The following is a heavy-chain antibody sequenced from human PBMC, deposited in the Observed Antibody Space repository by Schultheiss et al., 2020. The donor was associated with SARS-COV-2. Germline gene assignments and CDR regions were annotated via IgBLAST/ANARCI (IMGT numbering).Heavy chain of an antibody. CDR1: GFTFSSYA. Sequence: GGSLRLSCAASGFTFSSYAMSWVRQAPGKGLEWVSGISGSGGSTYYADSVKGRFTISRDNSKNTVFLQMNSLRAGDTAVYYCARSSSQESYWYFDLWGRGTLVTVSS. J-gene: IGHJ2*01. D-gene: IGHD6-13*01. CDR3: ARSSSQESYWYFDL. V-gene: IGHV3-23*01. CDR2: ISGSGGST.